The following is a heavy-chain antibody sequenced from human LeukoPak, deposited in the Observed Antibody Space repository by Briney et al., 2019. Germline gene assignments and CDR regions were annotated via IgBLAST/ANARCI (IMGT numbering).Heavy chain of an antibody. D-gene: IGHD6-13*01. V-gene: IGHV3-48*04. CDR1: EFTFSSYT. J-gene: IGHJ3*02. CDR3: ARRLIAATATSAFDI. Sequence: PGGSLGLSCAASEFTFSSYTMNWVRQAPGKGLEWISYITGSSSTLYYADSVKGRFTISRDNAKNSLYLQMNSLRAEDTAVYYCARRLIAATATSAFDIWGQGTMVTVSS. CDR2: ITGSSSTL.